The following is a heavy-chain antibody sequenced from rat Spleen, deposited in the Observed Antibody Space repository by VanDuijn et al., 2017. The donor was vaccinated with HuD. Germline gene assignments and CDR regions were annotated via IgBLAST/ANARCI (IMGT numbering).Heavy chain of an antibody. D-gene: IGHD1-12*02. Sequence: EVQLVESDGGLVQPGRSLKLSCAASGFTFSDYAMNWIRQAPTKGLEWVASISPSGGSTYYRDSVKGRFTVSRDNAKSTLFLQMDSLRSEDTATYYCAKSRFYYYDGGYYCFNYWGLGVMVTVSS. CDR1: GFTFSDYA. CDR2: ISPSGGST. J-gene: IGHJ2*01. CDR3: AKSRFYYYDGGYYCFNY. V-gene: IGHV5-19*01.